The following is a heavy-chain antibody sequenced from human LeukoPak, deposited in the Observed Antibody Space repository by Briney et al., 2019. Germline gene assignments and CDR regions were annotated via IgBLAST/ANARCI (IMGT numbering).Heavy chain of an antibody. V-gene: IGHV3-23*01. Sequence: TGRSLRLSCAASGFTFSGSAMSWVRQAPGEGLEWISLISYSGANAYYTDSVRGRFTISIDNSKDTLFLLIDSRRAEDTAIYYCARDMQLSTWGLGTMVTVSS. J-gene: IGHJ3*01. CDR2: ISYSGANA. D-gene: IGHD3-16*02. CDR3: ARDMQLST. CDR1: GFTFSGSA.